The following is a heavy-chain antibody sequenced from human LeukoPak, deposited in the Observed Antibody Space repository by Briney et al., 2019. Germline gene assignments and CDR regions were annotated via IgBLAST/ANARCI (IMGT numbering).Heavy chain of an antibody. CDR2: FDPEDGET. CDR3: ATRQSYYDSSGYYSEYFDY. J-gene: IGHJ4*02. Sequence: ASVKVSCKVSGYTLTELSMHWVRQAPGKGLEWMGGFDPEDGETIYAQKFQGRVTMTEDTSTDTAYMELSGLRSEDTAVYYCATRQSYYDSSGYYSEYFDYWGQGTLVTVSS. V-gene: IGHV1-24*01. CDR1: GYTLTELS. D-gene: IGHD3-22*01.